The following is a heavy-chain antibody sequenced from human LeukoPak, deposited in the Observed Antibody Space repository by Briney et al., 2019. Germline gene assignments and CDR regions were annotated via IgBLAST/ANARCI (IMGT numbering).Heavy chain of an antibody. Sequence: PGGSLRLSCTVSGFNFNNYAMHWVRQAPGKGLEWVTIMSYDGTNRYYADSVKGRFTVSRDNSKNTLYLQMNSLTTDDTAVYYCARGASRDGSGYWGQGTLVTVSS. CDR2: MSYDGTNR. CDR3: ARGASRDGSGY. V-gene: IGHV3-30*04. CDR1: GFNFNNYA. J-gene: IGHJ4*02. D-gene: IGHD5-24*01.